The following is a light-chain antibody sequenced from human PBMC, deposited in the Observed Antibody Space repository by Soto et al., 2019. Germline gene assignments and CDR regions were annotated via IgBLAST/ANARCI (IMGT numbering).Light chain of an antibody. J-gene: IGLJ1*01. CDR3: CSYAGSSTYV. CDR2: EVS. V-gene: IGLV2-23*02. Sequence: QSVLTQPASVSGSPGQAITISCTGNSSDVGSYNLVSWYQQHPGKAPKLMIYEVSKRPSGVSNRFSGSKSGNTPSLTISGLQAEDEADYYCCSYAGSSTYVFGTGTGVSVL. CDR1: SSDVGSYNL.